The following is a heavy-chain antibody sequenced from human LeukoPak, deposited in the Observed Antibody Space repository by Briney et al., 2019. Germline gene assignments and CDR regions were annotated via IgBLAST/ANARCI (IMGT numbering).Heavy chain of an antibody. CDR2: IYYSGST. CDR1: GDSISSSSYC. CDR3: ARDQSGLFDP. V-gene: IGHV4-39*06. J-gene: IGHJ5*02. Sequence: SETLSLTCTVSGDSISSSSYCWGWIRHPPGKGLEWIGSIYYSGSTYYSPPLKSRVTISVDTSKNQFPLKLSSVTAADTAEYYCARDQSGLFDPWGQGTLVTVSS. D-gene: IGHD3-10*01.